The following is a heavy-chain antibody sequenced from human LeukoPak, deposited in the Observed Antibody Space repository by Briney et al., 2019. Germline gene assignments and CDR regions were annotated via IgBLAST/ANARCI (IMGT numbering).Heavy chain of an antibody. D-gene: IGHD2-2*02. CDR1: GFTFSTYG. J-gene: IGHJ4*02. Sequence: PGGSLRLSCAASGFTFSTYGMHWVRQAPGKGLEWVAFIRYDGSNKYYADSVKGRFTISRDNSKNTLYLQMNSLRAEDTAVYYCAKSPGRDCSSTSCYKFDYWGQGTLVTVSS. CDR3: AKSPGRDCSSTSCYKFDY. CDR2: IRYDGSNK. V-gene: IGHV3-30*02.